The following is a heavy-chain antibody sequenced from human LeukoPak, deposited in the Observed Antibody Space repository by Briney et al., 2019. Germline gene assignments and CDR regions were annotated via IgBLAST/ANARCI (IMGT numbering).Heavy chain of an antibody. CDR1: GFTFDDYT. D-gene: IGHD1-1*01. CDR2: ISWDGGST. Sequence: GGSLRLSCAASGFTFDDYTMHWVRQAPGKGLEWVSLISWDGGSTYYADSVKGRFTISRDNSKNSLYLQMNSLRTEDTALYYCAKAGGYNWNDRGLYYFDYWGQGTLVTVSS. J-gene: IGHJ4*02. V-gene: IGHV3-43*01. CDR3: AKAGGYNWNDRGLYYFDY.